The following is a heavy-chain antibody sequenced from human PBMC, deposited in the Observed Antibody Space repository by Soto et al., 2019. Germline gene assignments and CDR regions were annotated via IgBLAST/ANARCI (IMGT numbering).Heavy chain of an antibody. Sequence: PGGSLRLSCVASGFTFDDYGMSWVRQTPGEGLEWVSSINWSAANTKYGDSVRGRFTISRDNAKNSLYLQMNSLSVGDTALYYCARDYYKYYDSSGYYRSPAYWGQGTLVTVSS. V-gene: IGHV3-20*04. CDR1: GFTFDDYG. J-gene: IGHJ4*02. D-gene: IGHD3-22*01. CDR2: INWSAANT. CDR3: ARDYYKYYDSSGYYRSPAY.